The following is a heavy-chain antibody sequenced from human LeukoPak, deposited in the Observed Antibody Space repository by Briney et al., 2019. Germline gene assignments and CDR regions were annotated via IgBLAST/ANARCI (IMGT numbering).Heavy chain of an antibody. CDR3: ARGSHGSGNPYYYYGMDV. V-gene: IGHV4-34*01. CDR1: GGSFSGYY. CDR2: INHSGST. J-gene: IGHJ6*02. Sequence: SETLSLTCAVYGGSFSGYYWSWIRQPPGKGLEWIGEINHSGSTNYNPSLKSRVTISVDTSKNQFSLKLSSVTAADTAVYYCARGSHGSGNPYYYYGMDVWGQGATVTVSS. D-gene: IGHD3-10*01.